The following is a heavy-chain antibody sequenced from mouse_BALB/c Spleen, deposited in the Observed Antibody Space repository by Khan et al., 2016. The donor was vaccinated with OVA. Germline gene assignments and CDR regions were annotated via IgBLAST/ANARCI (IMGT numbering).Heavy chain of an antibody. Sequence: EVKLEESGPSLVKPSQTLSLTCSVTGDSITSGYWCWIRQFPGNKLEYMGYILYSGSTYYNPSLKSRISITRHTSQNQYYLPLNSVTTEDTATYYCASSTYRYAFAYWGQGTLVTVSA. V-gene: IGHV3-8*02. J-gene: IGHJ3*01. CDR2: ILYSGST. D-gene: IGHD2-14*01. CDR3: ASSTYRYAFAY. CDR1: GDSITSGY.